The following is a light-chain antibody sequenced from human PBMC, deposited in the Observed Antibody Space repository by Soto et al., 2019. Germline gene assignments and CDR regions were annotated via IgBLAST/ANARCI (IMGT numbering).Light chain of an antibody. J-gene: IGKJ1*01. V-gene: IGKV3-11*01. Sequence: EIVLTQSPATLSLSPGERATLSCRASQSVSSYLAWYQQKPGQAPRLLIYDASNRAAGIPARFSGSGSGTVFTLTVSCLEPEEFAVCCCQQSSNWPPWRFGQGTKVEFK. CDR1: QSVSSY. CDR2: DAS. CDR3: QQSSNWPPWR.